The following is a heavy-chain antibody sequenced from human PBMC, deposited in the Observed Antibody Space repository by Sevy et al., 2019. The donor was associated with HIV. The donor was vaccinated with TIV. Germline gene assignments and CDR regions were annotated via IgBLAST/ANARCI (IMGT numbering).Heavy chain of an antibody. J-gene: IGHJ6*02. CDR1: GGSFSGYY. CDR3: ATRWANYYYGMDV. D-gene: IGHD3-16*01. V-gene: IGHV4-34*01. Sequence: SETLSLTCAVYGGSFSGYYWSWIRQPPGKGLEWIGEINHSGSTNYNPSLKSRVTISVDTSKNQFSLKLSSVTAADTAVYYCATRWANYYYGMDVWGQGTTVTVSS. CDR2: INHSGST.